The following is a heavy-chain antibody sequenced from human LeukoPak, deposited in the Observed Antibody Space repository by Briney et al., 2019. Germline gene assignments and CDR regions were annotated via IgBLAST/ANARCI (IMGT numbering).Heavy chain of an antibody. Sequence: ASVKVSCKASGYTFTNYYMHWVRQAPGQGLEWMAIINPSGGSTSYAQKFQGRVTMTRDTSTSTDYMEMSSLRSEDTAVYYCARGYSYGYFLYYFDYWGQGTLVTVSS. CDR2: INPSGGST. J-gene: IGHJ4*02. CDR1: GYTFTNYY. V-gene: IGHV1-46*01. D-gene: IGHD5-18*01. CDR3: ARGYSYGYFLYYFDY.